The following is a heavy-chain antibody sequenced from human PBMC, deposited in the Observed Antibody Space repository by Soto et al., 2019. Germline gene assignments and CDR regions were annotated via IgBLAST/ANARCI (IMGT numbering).Heavy chain of an antibody. D-gene: IGHD3-22*01. CDR2: ISYDGSNK. CDR3: VRERNSYDSSVLLRGYFFDY. V-gene: IGHV3-30-3*01. CDR1: GFTFSSYA. J-gene: IGHJ4*01. Sequence: GGSLRLSCAASGFTFSSYAMHWVRQAPGKGLECVAVISYDGSNKYYADSVKGRFTISRDNSKNTMYLQMNSQRAEDTAVYYCVRERNSYDSSVLLRGYFFDYWGQGTLVTVSS.